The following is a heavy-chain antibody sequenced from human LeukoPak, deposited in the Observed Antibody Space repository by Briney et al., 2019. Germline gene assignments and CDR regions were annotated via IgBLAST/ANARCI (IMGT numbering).Heavy chain of an antibody. D-gene: IGHD1-26*01. CDR3: AREGLVGSFDY. V-gene: IGHV3-33*01. J-gene: IGHJ4*02. CDR2: IWYDGSNK. Sequence: GRSLRLSCAASGFTFSSYGMHWVRQAPGKGLEWVAVIWYDGSNKYYADSVKGRFTISRDNSKNTLYLQMNSLRAEDTAVYYCAREGLVGSFDYWGQGTLVTVSS. CDR1: GFTFSSYG.